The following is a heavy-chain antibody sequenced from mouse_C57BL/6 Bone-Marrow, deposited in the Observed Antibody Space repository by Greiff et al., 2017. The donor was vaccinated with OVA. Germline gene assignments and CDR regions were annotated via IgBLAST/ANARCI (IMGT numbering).Heavy chain of an antibody. J-gene: IGHJ2*01. D-gene: IGHD1-1*01. CDR1: GYTFTSYG. Sequence: VKLQESGAELARPGASVKLSCKASGYTFTSYGISWVKQRPGQGLEWIGEIYPRSGNTYYNEKFKGKATLTADKSSSTAYMELRSLTSEDSAVYFCARGGTVVDYWGQGTTLTVSS. CDR2: IYPRSGNT. CDR3: ARGGTVVDY. V-gene: IGHV1-81*01.